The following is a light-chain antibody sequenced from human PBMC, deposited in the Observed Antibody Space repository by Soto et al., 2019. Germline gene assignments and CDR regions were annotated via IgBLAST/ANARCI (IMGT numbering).Light chain of an antibody. CDR3: LQIYFYPYT. J-gene: IGKJ2*01. V-gene: IGKV1-5*03. CDR2: KAS. Sequence: DIQMTQSPSTLSASVGDRVTITCRASQTVTNWLAWYRQKPGKARELLIYKASTLESGVPSRFSGSGSGTNFTLTVDSLQPDDFATYYCLQIYFYPYTFGQRTEVEIK. CDR1: QTVTNW.